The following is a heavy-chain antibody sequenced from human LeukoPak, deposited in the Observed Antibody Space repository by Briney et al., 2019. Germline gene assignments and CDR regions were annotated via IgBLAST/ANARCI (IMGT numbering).Heavy chain of an antibody. CDR3: AKDIMRLDTAYAFDI. CDR2: ISWNSGSI. D-gene: IGHD5-18*01. Sequence: GGSLRLSCAASGFTFDDYAMHWVRQAPGKGLEWVSGISWNSGSIGYADSVKGRFTISRDNAKNSLYLQMNSLRAEDTALYYCAKDIMRLDTAYAFDIWGQGTTVTVSS. CDR1: GFTFDDYA. V-gene: IGHV3-9*01. J-gene: IGHJ3*02.